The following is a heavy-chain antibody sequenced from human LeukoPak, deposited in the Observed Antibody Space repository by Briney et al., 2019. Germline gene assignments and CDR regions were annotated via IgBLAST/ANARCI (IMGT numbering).Heavy chain of an antibody. V-gene: IGHV3-30*18. CDR1: GFTFSSYG. CDR3: AKNFGYYYDSSGYYFPPVDY. Sequence: PGRSLRLSCAASGFTFSSYGMHWVRQAPGKGLEWVAVISYDGSNKYYADSVKGRFTISRDNSKNTLYLQMNSLRAEDTAVYYCAKNFGYYYDSSGYYFPPVDYWGQGTLVTVST. CDR2: ISYDGSNK. J-gene: IGHJ4*02. D-gene: IGHD3-22*01.